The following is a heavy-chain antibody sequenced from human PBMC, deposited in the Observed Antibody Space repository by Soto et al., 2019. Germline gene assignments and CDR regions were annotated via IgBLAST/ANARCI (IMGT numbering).Heavy chain of an antibody. CDR3: ASSLLRLGELSPLYY. J-gene: IGHJ4*02. Sequence: QVQLQESGPGLVKPSGTLSLTCAVSGGSISSSNWWSWVRQPPGKGLEWIGEIYHSGSTNYNPSLKSRVTISVDKSKNQFSLKLSSVTAVDTAVYYCASSLLRLGELSPLYYWGQGTLVTVSS. D-gene: IGHD3-16*02. CDR1: GGSISSSNW. CDR2: IYHSGST. V-gene: IGHV4-4*02.